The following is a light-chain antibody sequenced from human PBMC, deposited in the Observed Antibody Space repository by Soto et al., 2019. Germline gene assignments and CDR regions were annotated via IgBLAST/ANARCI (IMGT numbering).Light chain of an antibody. CDR3: QQYGSSHT. Sequence: DIVLTQSPGTLSLSPGERATLSCRASQSVTSTYLAWYQQKPGQAPRLLIYGASSRAIGIPDRFSGSVSGSDFILTINGLEPEDFAVYYCQQYGSSHTFGQGTRLEI. V-gene: IGKV3-20*01. J-gene: IGKJ5*01. CDR2: GAS. CDR1: QSVTSTY.